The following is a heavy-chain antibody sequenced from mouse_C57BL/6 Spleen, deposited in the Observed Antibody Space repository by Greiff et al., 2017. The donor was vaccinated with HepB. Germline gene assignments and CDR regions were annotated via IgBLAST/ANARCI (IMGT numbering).Heavy chain of an antibody. Sequence: EVQLQQSGPELVKPGASVKMSCKASGYTFTDYNMHWVKQSHGKSLEWIGYINPNNGGTSYNQKFKGKATLTVNKSSSTAYMEHRSLTSEDSAVYYCAGDYYGSSYEYAMDYWGQGTSVTVSS. CDR2: INPNNGGT. D-gene: IGHD1-1*01. J-gene: IGHJ4*01. CDR1: GYTFTDYN. V-gene: IGHV1-22*01. CDR3: AGDYYGSSYEYAMDY.